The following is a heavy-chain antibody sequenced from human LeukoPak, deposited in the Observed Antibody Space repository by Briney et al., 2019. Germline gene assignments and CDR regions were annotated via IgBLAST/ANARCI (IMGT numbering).Heavy chain of an antibody. CDR1: GNTFINNV. J-gene: IGHJ4*02. D-gene: IGHD5-18*01. CDR3: ARDGLHTAHFDY. Sequence: GGSLRLSCEVSGNTFINNVMSWVRQAPGKGLEWVSTVSDSSDVHYSDSVKGRFTISRDNARNSLYLQMNSLRDEDTAVYYCARDGLHTAHFDYWGQGTLVTVSS. CDR2: VSDSSDV. V-gene: IGHV3-69-1*01.